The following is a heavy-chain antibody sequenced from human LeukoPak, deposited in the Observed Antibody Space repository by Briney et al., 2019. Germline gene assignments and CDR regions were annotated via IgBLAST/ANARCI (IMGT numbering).Heavy chain of an antibody. CDR3: ARRDYYDSSGYYLTTRYYYYMDV. CDR1: GGSFSGYY. Sequence: SETLSLTCAVFGGSFSGYYWSWIRQPPGKELEWIGEINHSGSTNYNPSLKSRVAISVDTSKNQFSLKLSSVTAADTAVYYCARRDYYDSSGYYLTTRYYYYMDVWGKGTTVTISS. V-gene: IGHV4-34*01. J-gene: IGHJ6*03. D-gene: IGHD3-22*01. CDR2: INHSGST.